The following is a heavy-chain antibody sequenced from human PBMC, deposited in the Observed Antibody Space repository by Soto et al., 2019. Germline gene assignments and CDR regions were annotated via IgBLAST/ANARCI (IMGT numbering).Heavy chain of an antibody. D-gene: IGHD2-15*01. CDR3: AKDGAPPYCSRGSCHSTTGY. V-gene: IGHV3-30*18. Sequence: PGGSLRLSCSGSGFTFTNYGVHWVRRAPGKGLEWVAVISYDGSNKYYADSVKGRFTISRDNSRKTLYLQMNSLRAEDTAVYYCAKDGAPPYCSRGSCHSTTGYCGKAILVTVFS. J-gene: IGHJ4*02. CDR2: ISYDGSNK. CDR1: GFTFTNYG.